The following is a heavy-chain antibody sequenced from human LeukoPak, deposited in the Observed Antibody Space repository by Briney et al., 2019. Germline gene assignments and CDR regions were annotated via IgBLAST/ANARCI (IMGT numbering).Heavy chain of an antibody. J-gene: IGHJ4*02. CDR2: IIPILGIA. V-gene: IGHV1-69*04. D-gene: IGHD3-9*01. Sequence: ASVKVSCKASGGTFSSYAISWVRQAPGQGLEWMGRIIPILGIANYAQKFQGRVTITADKSTSTAYMELSSLRSEDTAVYYCARGHKILTGVYFDYWGQGTLVTVSS. CDR1: GGTFSSYA. CDR3: ARGHKILTGVYFDY.